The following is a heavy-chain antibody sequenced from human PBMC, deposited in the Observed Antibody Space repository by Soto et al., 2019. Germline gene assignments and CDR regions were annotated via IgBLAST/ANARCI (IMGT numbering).Heavy chain of an antibody. Sequence: QVQLVQSGAEVKKPGASVKVSCKASGYTFTSYYMHWVRQAPGQGLEWMGIINPSGGSTSYAQKCQGRVIMTRYTSTSTVYMELSSLRSEDTAVYYCARDRHSNSYYFDYWGQGTLVTVSS. J-gene: IGHJ4*02. D-gene: IGHD4-4*01. CDR1: GYTFTSYY. CDR3: ARDRHSNSYYFDY. V-gene: IGHV1-46*03. CDR2: INPSGGST.